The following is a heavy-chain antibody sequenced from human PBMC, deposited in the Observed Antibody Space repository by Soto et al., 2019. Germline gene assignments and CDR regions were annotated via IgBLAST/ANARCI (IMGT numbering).Heavy chain of an antibody. CDR1: GGPITTTTW. CDR3: ATQTISYTWGV. D-gene: IGHD3-16*01. CDR2: LHHDGTT. Sequence: QVQLQESGPGLVKPSETLSLTCAVSGGPITTTTWWAWVRLPPGKGLEWLGELHHDGTTNSNPSLESRITMSLDKSNNHFSLKLTSVTAADTAIYYCATQTISYTWGVWGRGTTVTVSS. J-gene: IGHJ6*02. V-gene: IGHV4-4*02.